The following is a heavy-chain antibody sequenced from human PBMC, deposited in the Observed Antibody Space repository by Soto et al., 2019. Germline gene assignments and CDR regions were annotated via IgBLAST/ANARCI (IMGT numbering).Heavy chain of an antibody. CDR1: GGSFSGYY. V-gene: IGHV4-34*01. CDR2: INHSGST. Sequence: QVQLQQWGAGLLKPSETLSLTCAVYGGSFSGYYWSWIRQPPGKGLEWIGEINHSGSTNYNPSLKSRGTISVDTSKNQFSLKLSSVTAADTAVYYCARGTSTYYDFWSGYYRGMYYFDYWGQGTLVTVSS. J-gene: IGHJ4*02. D-gene: IGHD3-3*01. CDR3: ARGTSTYYDFWSGYYRGMYYFDY.